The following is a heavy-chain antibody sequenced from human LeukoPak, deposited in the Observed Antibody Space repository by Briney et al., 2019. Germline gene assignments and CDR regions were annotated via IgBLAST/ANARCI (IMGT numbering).Heavy chain of an antibody. CDR3: ARGERGKWLRGDFDY. CDR1: GFTFSSYA. CDR2: ISSNGGST. V-gene: IGHV3-64*01. J-gene: IGHJ4*02. Sequence: GGSLRLSCAASGFTFSSYAMHWVRQAPVKGLEYVSAISSNGGSTYYANSVKGRFTISRDNSKNTLYLQMGSLRAEDMAVYYCARGERGKWLRGDFDYWGQGTLVTVSS. D-gene: IGHD6-19*01.